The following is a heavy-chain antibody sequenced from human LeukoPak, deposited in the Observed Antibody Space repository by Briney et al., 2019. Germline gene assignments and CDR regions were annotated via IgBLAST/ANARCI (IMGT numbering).Heavy chain of an antibody. J-gene: IGHJ6*03. CDR3: AGGGVSGYYYYMDV. Sequence: PSETLYLTCTVSGGSFSSYYWSWIRQPPGQGLEWMGYIYYSGSTNYNPSLKSRVTISVDTSKNQFSLQLSSATAADTAVYYCAGGGVSGYYYYMDVWGKGTTVTVSS. CDR1: GGSFSSYY. D-gene: IGHD1-26*01. V-gene: IGHV4-59*01. CDR2: IYYSGST.